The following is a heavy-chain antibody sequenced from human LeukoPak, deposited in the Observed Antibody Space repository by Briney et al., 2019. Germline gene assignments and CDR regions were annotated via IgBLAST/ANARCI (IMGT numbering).Heavy chain of an antibody. CDR3: AREVEPISAMDKRDWYFDH. CDR2: IYYSGST. D-gene: IGHD5-18*01. Sequence: PSETLSLTCTVSGGTISSYYWRWIRQPPGKGLEWIGYIYYSGSTNYNPSLKSRVTISVDTSKNQFSLKLSSVTAADTAVYYCAREVEPISAMDKRDWYFDHWGRGTLVTVSS. CDR1: GGTISSYY. J-gene: IGHJ2*01. V-gene: IGHV4-59*01.